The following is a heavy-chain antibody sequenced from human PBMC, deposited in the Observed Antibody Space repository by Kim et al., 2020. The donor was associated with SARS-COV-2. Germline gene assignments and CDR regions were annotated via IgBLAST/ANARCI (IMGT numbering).Heavy chain of an antibody. Sequence: SETLSLTCTVSGGSISSYYWSWIRQPPGKGLEWIGYIYYSGSTNYNPSLKSRVTISVDTSKNQFSLKLSSVTAADTAVYYCARGREGIAAVGDAFDIWGQGTMVTVSS. V-gene: IGHV4-59*13. D-gene: IGHD6-13*01. CDR1: GGSISSYY. J-gene: IGHJ3*02. CDR3: ARGREGIAAVGDAFDI. CDR2: IYYSGST.